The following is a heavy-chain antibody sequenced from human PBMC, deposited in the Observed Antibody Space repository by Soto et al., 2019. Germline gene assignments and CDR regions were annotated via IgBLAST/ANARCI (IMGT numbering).Heavy chain of an antibody. CDR3: ARDDDYPDNGFDY. Sequence: QVQLVESGGGVVQPWTSLRLSCAASGFTFSRHGMHWVRQTPGKGLEWLAVILNDASGHWYADSVKGRFTISRDNFENTLYLQMNGLRLEDTAMYYCARDDDYPDNGFDYWGQATLVTVSS. CDR1: GFTFSRHG. V-gene: IGHV3-33*01. J-gene: IGHJ4*02. CDR2: ILNDASGH. D-gene: IGHD4-17*01.